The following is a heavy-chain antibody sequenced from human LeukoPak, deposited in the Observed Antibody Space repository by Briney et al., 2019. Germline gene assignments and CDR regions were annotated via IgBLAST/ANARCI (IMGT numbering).Heavy chain of an antibody. CDR1: GGSISSYY. CDR2: IYYSGST. CDR3: ASEYSTSSGRVDY. D-gene: IGHD6-6*01. J-gene: IGHJ4*02. V-gene: IGHV4-59*12. Sequence: SETLSLTCTVSGGSISSYYWSWIRQPPGKGLEWIGFIYYSGSTNYNPSLKSRVTMSVDTSKNQFSLRLSSVTATDTAVYYCASEYSTSSGRVDYWGQGTLVTVSS.